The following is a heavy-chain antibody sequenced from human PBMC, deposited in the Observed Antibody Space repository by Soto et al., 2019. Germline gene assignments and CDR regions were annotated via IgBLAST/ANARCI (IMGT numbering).Heavy chain of an antibody. CDR3: AHSSSWYYFDY. D-gene: IGHD6-13*01. CDR2: IWFDRSNK. Sequence: QVQLVEPGGGVVQPGRSLRLACAASGFTFSSYGMHWVRQPPGKGLEWVAVIWFDRSNKHYADSVKGRFTISRDNSKNSLYLHMNSLRAEDTAVYYCAHSSSWYYFDYWGQGTLVTVSS. J-gene: IGHJ4*02. CDR1: GFTFSSYG. V-gene: IGHV3-33*01.